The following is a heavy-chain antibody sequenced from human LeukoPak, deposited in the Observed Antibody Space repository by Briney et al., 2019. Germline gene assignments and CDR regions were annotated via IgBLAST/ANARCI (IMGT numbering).Heavy chain of an antibody. CDR2: INSDGSST. CDR3: AREGPYSSGWYGWPSDY. V-gene: IGHV3-74*01. CDR1: GFTFSSYW. D-gene: IGHD6-19*01. Sequence: GGSLRLSCAASGFTFSSYWMHWVRQAPGKGLVWVSRINSDGSSTSYADSVKGRLTISRDNAKNTLYLQMNSLRAEDTAVYYCAREGPYSSGWYGWPSDYWGQGTLVTVSS. J-gene: IGHJ4*02.